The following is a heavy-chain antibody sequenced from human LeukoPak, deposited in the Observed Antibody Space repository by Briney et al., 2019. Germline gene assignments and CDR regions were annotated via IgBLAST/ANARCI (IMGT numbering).Heavy chain of an antibody. Sequence: PGRSLRLSCAASGFTFSSYAMHWVRQAPGKGLEWVAVISYDGSNKYYADSVKGRFTISRDNSKNTLYLQMNSLRAEDTAVYYCARDAGDWGSLHFEYWGQGTLVTVSS. CDR3: ARDAGDWGSLHFEY. V-gene: IGHV3-30-3*01. D-gene: IGHD7-27*01. CDR2: ISYDGSNK. CDR1: GFTFSSYA. J-gene: IGHJ4*02.